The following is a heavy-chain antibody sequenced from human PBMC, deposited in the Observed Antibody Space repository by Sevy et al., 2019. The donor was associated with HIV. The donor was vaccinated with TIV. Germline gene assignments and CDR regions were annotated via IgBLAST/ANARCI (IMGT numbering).Heavy chain of an antibody. CDR1: GYTFTGYY. J-gene: IGHJ4*02. CDR3: VRDDRDGYFEY. Sequence: ASVKVSCKASGYTFTGYYMHWVRQAPGQGLQWMGWINPDSGGPNYVPKFQGRVTLTRDTSISTAYMELSRLESDDTAVYYCVRDDRDGYFEYWGQGTLVTVSS. V-gene: IGHV1-2*02. CDR2: INPDSGGP.